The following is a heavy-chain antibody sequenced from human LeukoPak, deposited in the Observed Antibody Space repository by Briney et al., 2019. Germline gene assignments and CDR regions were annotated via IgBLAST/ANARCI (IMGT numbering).Heavy chain of an antibody. CDR3: ASDSFSISSQSTVKFGY. V-gene: IGHV3-7*01. CDR1: GFTFTTYW. D-gene: IGHD6-6*01. J-gene: IGHJ4*02. Sequence: GGSLRLSCEASGFTFTTYWMSWVRPAPGKGLEWVANINEDGRAQYYVDSVKGRFTISRHNAKKSLYLQMDSLRVDDTAVYYWASDSFSISSQSTVKFGYWGEGSLVTVSS. CDR2: INEDGRAQ.